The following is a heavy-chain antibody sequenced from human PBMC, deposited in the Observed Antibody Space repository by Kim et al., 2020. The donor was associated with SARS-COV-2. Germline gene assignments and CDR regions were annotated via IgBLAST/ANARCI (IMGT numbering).Heavy chain of an antibody. CDR3: AKDTGPRAARPVEFDY. CDR2: ISWNSGSI. J-gene: IGHJ4*02. V-gene: IGHV3-9*01. CDR1: GFIFDDYA. D-gene: IGHD6-6*01. Sequence: GGSLRLSCAASGFIFDDYAMHWVRQAPGKGLEWVSGISWNSGSIGYADSVKGRFTISRDNAKNSLYLQMNSLRAEDTALYYCAKDTGPRAARPVEFDYWGQGTLVTVSS.